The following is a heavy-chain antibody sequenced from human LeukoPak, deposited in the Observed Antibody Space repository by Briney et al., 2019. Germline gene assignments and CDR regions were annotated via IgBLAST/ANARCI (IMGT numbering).Heavy chain of an antibody. J-gene: IGHJ6*03. V-gene: IGHV1-46*01. D-gene: IGHD2-2*01. Sequence: ASVKVSCKASGYTFTSYYMHWVRQAPGQGLEWMGVINPSGGSTTYAQKFQGRVTMTRDTSTSTVYMELSSLRSEDTAVYYCARAKTGTSYYYYYMDVWGKGTTVTVSS. CDR1: GYTFTSYY. CDR2: INPSGGST. CDR3: ARAKTGTSYYYYYMDV.